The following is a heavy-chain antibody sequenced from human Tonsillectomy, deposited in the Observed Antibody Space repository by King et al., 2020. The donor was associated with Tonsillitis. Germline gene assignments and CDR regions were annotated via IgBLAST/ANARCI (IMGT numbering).Heavy chain of an antibody. J-gene: IGHJ4*02. V-gene: IGHV3-7*03. CDR2: MNEDGSVK. CDR1: GFTFGAYW. Sequence: DEQLVQSGGGLVQPGGSLRLSCAASGFTFGAYWMTWVRQAPGKGLEWVANMNEDGSVKYHVDSVKGRFTISRDNAKNSLYLQTNSLRAEDTDLYYCARGDNNSGDYWGQGTLVTVPS. CDR3: ARGDNNSGDY. D-gene: IGHD1-1*01.